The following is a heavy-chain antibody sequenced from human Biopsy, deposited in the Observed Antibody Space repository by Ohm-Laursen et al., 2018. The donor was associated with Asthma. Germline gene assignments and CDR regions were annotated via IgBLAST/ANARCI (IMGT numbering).Heavy chain of an antibody. V-gene: IGHV3-30*18. CDR1: GFVFRSHA. D-gene: IGHD3-3*01. Sequence: SLRLSCTAFGFVFRSHAMHWVRQAPGKGLEWVAVVSYDGGVAHYADSMKGRFTISRDNAKSTLYLQMNRLRADDTAVYYCAKRRGYSDLTDFDHWGQGTLVTVSS. CDR3: AKRRGYSDLTDFDH. J-gene: IGHJ4*02. CDR2: VSYDGGVA.